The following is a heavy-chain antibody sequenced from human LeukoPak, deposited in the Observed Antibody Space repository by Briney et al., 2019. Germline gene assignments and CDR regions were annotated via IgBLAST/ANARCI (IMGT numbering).Heavy chain of an antibody. CDR1: GFVFSDAW. CDR2: IKSKTNGGTT. CDR3: STVSAIFGVVIPDY. Sequence: GGSLSLSCAVSGFVFSDAWMSWVRQAPGKGLEWVGRIKSKTNGGTTDYAAPVKGRFSISRDDSKNTLFLQMYSLRTEDTGVYYCSTVSAIFGVVIPDYWGQGTLVSVSP. V-gene: IGHV3-15*01. J-gene: IGHJ4*02. D-gene: IGHD3-3*01.